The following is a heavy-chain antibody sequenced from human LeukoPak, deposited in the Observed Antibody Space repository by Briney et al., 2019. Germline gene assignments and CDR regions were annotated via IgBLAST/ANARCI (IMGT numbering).Heavy chain of an antibody. CDR2: INPNSGGT. CDR1: GYTFTGYY. V-gene: IGHV1-2*02. J-gene: IGHJ4*02. CDR3: ARERYCSSTSCDGLDY. D-gene: IGHD2-2*01. Sequence: ASVKVSCKASGYTFTGYYMHWVRQAPGQGLEWMGWINPNSGGTNYAQKFQGRVTMTRDTSISTAYMELSRLRSDDTAVYYCARERYCSSTSCDGLDYWGQGTLVTVPS.